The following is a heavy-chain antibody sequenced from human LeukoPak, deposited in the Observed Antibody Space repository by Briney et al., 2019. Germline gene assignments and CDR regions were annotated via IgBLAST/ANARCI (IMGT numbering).Heavy chain of an antibody. CDR2: IDHIGTT. J-gene: IGHJ3*02. Sequence: SETLSLTCTVSGDSISSNYYYWGWIRQPPGKGLEWIGSIDHIGTTYYNPSLKSRVLVSVDTSKNQFSLKLTSVTAADTAAYYCARSYYYAFDIWGQGTMVTVSS. V-gene: IGHV4-39*07. CDR1: GDSISSNYYY. CDR3: ARSYYYAFDI. D-gene: IGHD3-10*01.